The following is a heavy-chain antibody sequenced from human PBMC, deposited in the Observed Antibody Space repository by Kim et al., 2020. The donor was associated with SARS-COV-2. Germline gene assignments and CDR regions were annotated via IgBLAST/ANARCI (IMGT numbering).Heavy chain of an antibody. V-gene: IGHV6-1*01. CDR3: ARGYAFDI. Sequence: KWYNNYSPSVKGRITISPDTSTNHFSLQLNSVSPEDTAVYYCARGYAFDIWGPGTLVTVSS. CDR2: KWYN. J-gene: IGHJ3*02.